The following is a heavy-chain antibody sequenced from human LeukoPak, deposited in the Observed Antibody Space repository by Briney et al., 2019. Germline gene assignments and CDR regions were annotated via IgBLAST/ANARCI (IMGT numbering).Heavy chain of an antibody. CDR1: GFTFSSYG. D-gene: IGHD2-15*01. CDR3: AKELGTSCSPHHYFDY. Sequence: GRSLRLSCAASGFTFSSYGMHWVRQAPGKGLEWVGVIWYDGSNKYYADSVKGRFTISRDNSKNTLYLQMNSLRAEDTAVYYCAKELGTSCSPHHYFDYWGQRTRVTVSS. J-gene: IGHJ4*02. V-gene: IGHV3-33*06. CDR2: IWYDGSNK.